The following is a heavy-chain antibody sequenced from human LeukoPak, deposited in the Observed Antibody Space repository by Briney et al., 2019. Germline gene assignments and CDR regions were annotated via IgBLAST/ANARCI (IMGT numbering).Heavy chain of an antibody. D-gene: IGHD6-25*01. CDR1: DGSFSGYY. V-gene: IGHV4-34*01. CDR2: INHSGSA. J-gene: IGHJ4*02. Sequence: SETLSLTCGVYDGSFSGYYWTWIRQPPGKGLEWIGEINHSGSANYNPSLKSRVTISIDTSKNQFSLKLSSVTAADTAVYFCARLGQGIPAENWGQGTLVTVST. CDR3: ARLGQGIPAEN.